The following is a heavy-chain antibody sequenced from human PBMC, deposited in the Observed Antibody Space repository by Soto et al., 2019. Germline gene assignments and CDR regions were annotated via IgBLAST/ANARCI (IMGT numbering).Heavy chain of an antibody. Sequence: SETLSLTCRVSGGSISNYKYFWTWIRQAPGGGMEWIGHIYYTGSTSDHPYVCVLITILLYTSKNEFSLPLCSVTPPKPAVYYCARYHSNSTDLLDTLDPGTLVTVSS. D-gene: IGHD4-4*01. J-gene: IGHJ5*02. CDR2: IYYTGST. CDR3: ARYHSNSTDLLDT. CDR1: GGSISNYKYF. V-gene: IGHV4-30-4*08.